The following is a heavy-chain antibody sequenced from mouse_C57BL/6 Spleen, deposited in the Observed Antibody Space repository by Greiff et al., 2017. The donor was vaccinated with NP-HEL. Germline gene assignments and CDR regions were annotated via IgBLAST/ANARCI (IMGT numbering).Heavy chain of an antibody. V-gene: IGHV1-76*01. CDR1: GYTFTDYY. J-gene: IGHJ4*01. Sequence: VQLQQSGAELVRPGASVKLSCKASGYTFTDYYINWVKQRPGQGLEWIARIYPGSGNTYYNEKFKGKATLTAEKSSSTAYMQLSSLTSEDSAVYFCARGVGLHAMDYWGQGTSVTVSS. CDR3: ARGVGLHAMDY. D-gene: IGHD2-4*01. CDR2: IYPGSGNT.